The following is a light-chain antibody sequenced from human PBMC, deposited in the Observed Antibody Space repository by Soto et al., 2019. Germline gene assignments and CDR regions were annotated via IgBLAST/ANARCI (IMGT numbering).Light chain of an antibody. CDR2: EVS. CDR1: SSDVGGYNY. J-gene: IGLJ1*01. CDR3: SSYTSSSTPYV. V-gene: IGLV2-14*01. Sequence: QSVLTQPASVSGSPGQSITISCTGTSSDVGGYNYVSWYQQYPGKAPKLMIYEVSNRPSGVSNRFSGSKSGNTASLTTSGLQAEDEADYYCSSYTSSSTPYVFGTGTKVTVL.